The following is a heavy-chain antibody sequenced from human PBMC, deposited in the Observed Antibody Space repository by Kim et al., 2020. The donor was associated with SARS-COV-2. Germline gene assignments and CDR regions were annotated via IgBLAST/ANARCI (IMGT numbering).Heavy chain of an antibody. V-gene: IGHV3-9*01. D-gene: IGHD3-10*01. CDR3: AKDRFGSGSYYPLFDY. Sequence: SVKGRFTISRDNAKNSLYLQMNSLRAEDTALYYCAKDRFGSGSYYPLFDYWGQGTLVTVSS. J-gene: IGHJ4*02.